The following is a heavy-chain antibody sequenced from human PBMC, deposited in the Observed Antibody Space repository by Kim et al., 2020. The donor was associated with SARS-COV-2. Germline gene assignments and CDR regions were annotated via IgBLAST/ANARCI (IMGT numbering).Heavy chain of an antibody. CDR2: IYYSGST. V-gene: IGHV4-59*01. D-gene: IGHD6-6*01. CDR1: GGSISSYY. CDR3: ARGSIAARRVFDY. J-gene: IGHJ4*02. Sequence: SETLSLTCTVSGGSISSYYWSWIRQPPGKGLEWIGYIYYSGSTNYNPSLKSRVTISVDTSKNQFSLKLSSVTAADTAVYYCARGSIAARRVFDYWGQGTLVTVSS.